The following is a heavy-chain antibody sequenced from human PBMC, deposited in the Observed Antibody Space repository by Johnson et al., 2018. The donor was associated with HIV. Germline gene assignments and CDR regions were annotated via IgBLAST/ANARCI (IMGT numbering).Heavy chain of an antibody. Sequence: EVQLVESGGGLIQPGGSLRLSCVASGFTFSGFAMSWVRQAPGKGLEWVSGIDLSGGSTGYADSVKGRFTISRDDSKNTLYLQMNRLTAEDPAVYYCGRVPGFSRAFDIWGQGTMVTVSS. CDR2: IDLSGGST. D-gene: IGHD5-24*01. J-gene: IGHJ3*02. CDR3: GRVPGFSRAFDI. CDR1: GFTFSGFA. V-gene: IGHV3-23*04.